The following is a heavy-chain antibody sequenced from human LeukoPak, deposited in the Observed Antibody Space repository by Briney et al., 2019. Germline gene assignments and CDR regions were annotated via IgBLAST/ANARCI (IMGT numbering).Heavy chain of an antibody. Sequence: SETLSLTCAVYGGSFSTYYWSWIRQPPGKGLEWIGEINDSGSTNYNPSLKGRVTISVDKSRKRFSLKFASVTAADTAVYYCARGRKISAGSRYYYYGMDVWGQGTTVTVSS. CDR1: GGSFSTYY. J-gene: IGHJ6*02. D-gene: IGHD3-9*01. CDR2: INDSGST. V-gene: IGHV4-34*01. CDR3: ARGRKISAGSRYYYYGMDV.